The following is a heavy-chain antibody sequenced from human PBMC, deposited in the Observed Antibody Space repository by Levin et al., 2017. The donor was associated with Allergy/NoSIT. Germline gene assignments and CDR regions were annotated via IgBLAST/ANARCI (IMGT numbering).Heavy chain of an antibody. CDR3: ARERDLIGARAPFDY. Sequence: PSQTLSLTCMVSGDSFSTGEYYWSWLRQPPGKGLEWLGYIYNSGSTDYNPSLKSRVTISVDRFQNQFSLKLRSVTAADTAVYYCARERDLIGARAPFDYWGQGTLVTVSS. D-gene: IGHD6-6*01. CDR2: IYNSGST. CDR1: GDSFSTGEYY. J-gene: IGHJ4*02. V-gene: IGHV4-30-4*01.